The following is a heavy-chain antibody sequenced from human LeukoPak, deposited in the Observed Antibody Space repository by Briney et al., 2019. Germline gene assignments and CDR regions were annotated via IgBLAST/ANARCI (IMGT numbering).Heavy chain of an antibody. D-gene: IGHD1-26*01. CDR1: GGSISSSSYY. Sequence: SETLSLTCTVSGGSISSSSYYWGWIRQPPGKGLEWIGSIYYSGSTYYNPSLKSRVTISVDTSKNQFSLKLSSVTAADTAVYYCARSVGATVYFDYWGQGTLVTVSS. V-gene: IGHV4-39*07. CDR3: ARSVGATVYFDY. J-gene: IGHJ4*02. CDR2: IYYSGST.